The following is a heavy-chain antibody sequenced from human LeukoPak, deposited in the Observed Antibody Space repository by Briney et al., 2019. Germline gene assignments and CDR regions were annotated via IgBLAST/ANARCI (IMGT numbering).Heavy chain of an antibody. J-gene: IGHJ1*01. CDR2: IKPDGSEK. V-gene: IGHV3-7*01. CDR1: AFAFSSDW. D-gene: IGHD3-22*01. CDR3: ARERGYYDNSGYLPTTYFQH. Sequence: GGSLRLSCAASAFAFSSDWMSWVRQAPGKGLEWVANIKPDGSEKYYVDSVKGRFTISRDNAKNSLYLQMDSLRAEDTAVYYCARERGYYDNSGYLPTTYFQHWGQGTLVTVSS.